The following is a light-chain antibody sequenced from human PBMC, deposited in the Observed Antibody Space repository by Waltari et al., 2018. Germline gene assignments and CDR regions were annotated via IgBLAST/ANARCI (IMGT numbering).Light chain of an antibody. J-gene: IGLJ2*01. V-gene: IGLV2-14*03. Sequence: SALSQPASVSGSTGQSITISCTGASSDVGGHDYVSWYQQHPGKAPKLIIRDVNNRPSGVSNRFSGSKSGNTASLTISGLQAEDEADYYCSSYSTSSSLILFGEGTKVTVL. CDR3: SSYSTSSSLIL. CDR1: SSDVGGHDY. CDR2: DVN.